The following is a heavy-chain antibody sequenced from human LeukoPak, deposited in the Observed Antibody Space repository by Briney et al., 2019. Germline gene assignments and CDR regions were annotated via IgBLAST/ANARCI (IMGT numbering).Heavy chain of an antibody. CDR1: GFDLSYNY. V-gene: IGHV3-53*01. Sequence: GGSLRLSCAASGFDLSYNYVGWVRQAPGKGLEWVSVIHTGRTTHYADSVKGRFTISKDNSNNTVYLQMNSVGVEDTAVYYCARVWFGYFFQWGQGALVTVSS. CDR3: ARVWFGYFFQ. CDR2: IHTGRTT. D-gene: IGHD3-10*01. J-gene: IGHJ4*02.